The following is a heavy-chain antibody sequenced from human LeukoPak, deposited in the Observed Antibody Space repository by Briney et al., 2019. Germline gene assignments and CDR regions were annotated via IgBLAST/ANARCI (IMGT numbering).Heavy chain of an antibody. CDR1: GGSISSYY. Sequence: SETLSLTCTVSGGSISSYYWTWIRQPPGKGLEWIGYIYYSGSTNYNPSLKSRVTISIDTSKNQFSLKLSSVTAVDTAVYYCARDRSRDGYKGDRFDIWGQGTMVTVSS. CDR2: IYYSGST. J-gene: IGHJ3*02. CDR3: ARDRSRDGYKGDRFDI. V-gene: IGHV4-59*01. D-gene: IGHD5-24*01.